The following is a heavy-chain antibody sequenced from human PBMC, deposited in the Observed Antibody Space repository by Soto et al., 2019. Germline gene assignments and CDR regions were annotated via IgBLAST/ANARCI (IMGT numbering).Heavy chain of an antibody. J-gene: IGHJ3*02. V-gene: IGHV4-39*01. CDR2: IYYSGST. CDR3: ARDTNYYESSNYFDDGFDI. Sequence: SETLSLTCTVSGGSISSSSYYWGWIRQPPGKGLEWIGSIYYSGSTYYNPSLKSRVTISVDTSKNQFSLKLSSVTAADTAVYYCARDTNYYESSNYFDDGFDIWGQGTMVTVSS. D-gene: IGHD3-22*01. CDR1: GGSISSSSYY.